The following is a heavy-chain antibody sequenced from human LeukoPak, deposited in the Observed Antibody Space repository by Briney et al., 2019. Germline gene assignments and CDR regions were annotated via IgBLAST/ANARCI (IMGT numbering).Heavy chain of an antibody. CDR3: ARVNSRYDSSGGYFEF. V-gene: IGHV1-69*05. CDR2: IIPIFGTA. D-gene: IGHD3-22*01. J-gene: IGHJ4*02. Sequence: SVKVSCKASGGTFSSYAISWVRQAPGQGLEWMGGIIPIFGTANYAQKFQGRVTITTDESTSTAYMELSSLRSEDTAVYYCARVNSRYDSSGGYFEFWGQGTLVTVYS. CDR1: GGTFSSYA.